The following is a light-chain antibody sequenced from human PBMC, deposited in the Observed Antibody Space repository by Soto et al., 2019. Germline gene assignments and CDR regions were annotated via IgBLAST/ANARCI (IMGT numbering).Light chain of an antibody. CDR3: QQYNNWIT. J-gene: IGKJ5*01. Sequence: EIVMTQSPATLSVSPGERATLSCRAIQRVSGNLAWYKQKPGQAPRLLIYGASTRATGIPARFSGSGSGTEFTLTISSLQSEDFAVYYCQQYNNWITFGQGTRLEIK. V-gene: IGKV3-15*01. CDR2: GAS. CDR1: QRVSGN.